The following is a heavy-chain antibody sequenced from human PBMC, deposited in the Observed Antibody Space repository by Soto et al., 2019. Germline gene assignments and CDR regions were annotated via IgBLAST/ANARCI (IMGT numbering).Heavy chain of an antibody. D-gene: IGHD5-18*01. Sequence: ASVKVSCKASGYTFTSYDINWVRQATGQGLEWMGWMNPNSGNTGYAQKFQGRVTMTRNTSISTAYMELSSLRSEDTAVYYCARGVGYSYGYGDYYYYMDFWGKGTTVTVSS. J-gene: IGHJ6*03. CDR3: ARGVGYSYGYGDYYYYMDF. CDR1: GYTFTSYD. V-gene: IGHV1-8*01. CDR2: MNPNSGNT.